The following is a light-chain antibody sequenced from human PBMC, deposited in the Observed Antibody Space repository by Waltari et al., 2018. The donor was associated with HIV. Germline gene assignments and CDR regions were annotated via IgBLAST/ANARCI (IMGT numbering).Light chain of an antibody. CDR3: QSYDSNLSGL. V-gene: IGLV1-40*01. J-gene: IGLJ2*01. CDR1: SSNIGAGYD. CDR2: GNS. Sequence: QSELTQPPSVSAAPGPRVTISCPGISSNIGAGYDVHWYQPVPGRAPKVVIYGNSNRPSGVPDRFSGSKSGSSASLVITGLQSEDEADYYCQSYDSNLSGLFGGGTKVTVL.